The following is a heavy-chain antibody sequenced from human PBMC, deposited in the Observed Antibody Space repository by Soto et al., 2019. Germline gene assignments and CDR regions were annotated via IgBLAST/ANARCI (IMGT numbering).Heavy chain of an antibody. D-gene: IGHD2-8*01. CDR2: LYDSGST. V-gene: IGHV4-59*01. J-gene: IGHJ6*02. CDR1: GDSISTYY. Sequence: PSETLSLTCTVSGDSISTYYWSWIRQPPGKGLEWIGYLYDSGSTHYNPSLKSRVTISVDTSKNQFSLKLTSVTAADTAVYYCAIPWGGYCTNGVCYSSEYYYYYGMDVWGQGTTVTVSS. CDR3: AIPWGGYCTNGVCYSSEYYYYYGMDV.